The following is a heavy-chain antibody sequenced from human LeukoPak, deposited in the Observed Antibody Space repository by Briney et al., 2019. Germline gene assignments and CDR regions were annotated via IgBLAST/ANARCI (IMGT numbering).Heavy chain of an antibody. D-gene: IGHD3-22*01. J-gene: IGHJ3*02. V-gene: IGHV3-74*01. Sequence: SGGSLRLSCAASGFTFSSSWMHWVRQAPGKGLVWVSRIKSDGSSTSYADSVNGRFTISRDNAKNTLYLQMNSLRAEDTAVYYCARAIASAMIVVVTVVGGAFDIWGQGTMVTVSS. CDR3: ARAIASAMIVVVTVVGGAFDI. CDR1: GFTFSSSW. CDR2: IKSDGSST.